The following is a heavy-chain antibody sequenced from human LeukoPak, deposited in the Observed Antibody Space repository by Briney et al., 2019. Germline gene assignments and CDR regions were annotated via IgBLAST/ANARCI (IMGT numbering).Heavy chain of an antibody. D-gene: IGHD3-9*01. V-gene: IGHV6-1*01. CDR2: TYYRSKWYN. CDR3: ARGPIEYYDILTGYYIYYYYYYMDV. CDR1: GDSVSSNSAA. J-gene: IGHJ6*03. Sequence: SQTLSLTCAISGDSVSSNSAAWNWIRQSPSRGLEWLGRTYYRSKWYNDYAVSVKSRITINPDTSKNQFSLKLSSVTAADTAVYYCARGPIEYYDILTGYYIYYYYYYMDVWGKGTTVTVSS.